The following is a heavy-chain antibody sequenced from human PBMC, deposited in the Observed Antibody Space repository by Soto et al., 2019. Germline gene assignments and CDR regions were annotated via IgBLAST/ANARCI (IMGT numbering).Heavy chain of an antibody. CDR1: GFTFSSYG. CDR2: IWYDGSNK. V-gene: IGHV3-33*01. J-gene: IGHJ6*02. Sequence: QVQLVESGGGVVQPGGSLRLSCAASGFTFSSYGMHWVRQAPGKGLEWVAVIWYDGSNKYYADSVKGRFTISRDNSKNTLYLQMNSLRAEDTAVYYSARDPLYDSSGCDMDYYYYYGMDVWGQGTTVTVSS. CDR3: ARDPLYDSSGCDMDYYYYYGMDV. D-gene: IGHD3-22*01.